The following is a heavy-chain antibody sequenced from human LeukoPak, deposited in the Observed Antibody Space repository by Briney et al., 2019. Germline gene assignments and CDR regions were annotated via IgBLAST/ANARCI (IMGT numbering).Heavy chain of an antibody. CDR2: TQFDGTKK. CDR3: ARDQYNWNYDY. D-gene: IGHD1-20*01. CDR1: GFTFSNYG. Sequence: PGGSLRLSCAASGFTFSNYGMHWVRQAPGKGLEWVAFTQFDGTKKYYADSVKGRFTISRDNSKNTLYLQMNSLRAEDTAVYYCARDQYNWNYDYWGQGTLVTVSS. J-gene: IGHJ4*02. V-gene: IGHV3-30*02.